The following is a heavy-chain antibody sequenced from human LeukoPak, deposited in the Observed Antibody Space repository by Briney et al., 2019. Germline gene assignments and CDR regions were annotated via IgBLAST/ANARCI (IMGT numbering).Heavy chain of an antibody. CDR3: ARVVSSSGWAFDY. CDR2: IYQSGST. J-gene: IGHJ4*02. V-gene: IGHV4-4*02. Sequence: PSETLSLTCAVSGGTISSSNGWSWVRQPPGKGLEWIGEIYQSGSTNYNPSLKSRVTISVDKSKNEFSLKVSSVTAADTAVYYCARVVSSSGWAFDYWGQGTLVTVSS. D-gene: IGHD6-19*01. CDR1: GGTISSSNG.